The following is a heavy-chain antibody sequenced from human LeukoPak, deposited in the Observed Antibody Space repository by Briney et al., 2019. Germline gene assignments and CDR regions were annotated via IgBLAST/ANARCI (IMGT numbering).Heavy chain of an antibody. CDR2: INHSGST. D-gene: IGHD6-13*01. Sequence: SETLSVTCAVHGGSFSGYYWGWIRQPPGKGLERIGEINHSGSTNYNPSPKSRVTISVDTSKNQFSLKLSSVTAADTAVYYCHYSSRLRYYYGMDVWGKGTTVTVSS. J-gene: IGHJ6*04. CDR3: HYSSRLRYYYGMDV. CDR1: GGSFSGYY. V-gene: IGHV4-34*01.